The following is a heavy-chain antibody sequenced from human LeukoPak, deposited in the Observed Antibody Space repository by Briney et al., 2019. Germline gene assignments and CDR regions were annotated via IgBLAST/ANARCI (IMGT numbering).Heavy chain of an antibody. CDR3: DTDYGFGRY. CDR2: IKSKTDGGTT. Sequence: GGSLRLSCAASGFTFTDYYMSWVRQAPGKGLEGAARIKSKTDGGTTDYAAPVKGRFTISRDDSKNTLYLQMNSLKPDDTAVYYCDTDYGFGRYWGQGTLVTVSS. J-gene: IGHJ4*02. V-gene: IGHV3-15*01. CDR1: GFTFTDYY. D-gene: IGHD1-26*01.